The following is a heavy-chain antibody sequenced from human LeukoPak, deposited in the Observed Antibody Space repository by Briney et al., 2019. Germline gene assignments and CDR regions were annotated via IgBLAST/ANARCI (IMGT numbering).Heavy chain of an antibody. V-gene: IGHV3-21*01. CDR3: ARDPAAAGTVWFDP. Sequence: GGSLRLSCAASGFTFRSYAMNWVRQAPGKGLEWVSSITTSSSYIYYADSVKGRFTISRDDAKNSLYLQMNSLRAEDTGVYYCARDPAAAGTVWFDPWGQGTLVTVSS. CDR2: ITTSSSYI. D-gene: IGHD6-13*01. J-gene: IGHJ5*02. CDR1: GFTFRSYA.